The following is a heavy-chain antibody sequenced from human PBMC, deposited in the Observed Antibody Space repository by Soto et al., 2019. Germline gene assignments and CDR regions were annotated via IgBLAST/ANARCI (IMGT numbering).Heavy chain of an antibody. J-gene: IGHJ4*02. Sequence: QVQLVESGGGVVQPGRSLRLSCAASGFTFSSYAVHWVRQAPGKGLQSVALISYDGSTKYYADSVKGRFTISRDNSKNTLYPQMNSLRAEDTAVYYCARVVWSAYFDYFDYWGQGTLVTVST. CDR2: ISYDGSTK. CDR1: GFTFSSYA. V-gene: IGHV3-30-3*01. CDR3: ARVVWSAYFDYFDY. D-gene: IGHD3-3*01.